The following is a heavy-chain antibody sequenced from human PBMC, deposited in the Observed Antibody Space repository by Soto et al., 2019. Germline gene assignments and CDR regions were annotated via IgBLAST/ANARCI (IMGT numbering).Heavy chain of an antibody. Sequence: PSETLSLTCSVSGGSISGSYWSWIRQSPGKGLEWLGYVHYTGSTNYSPSLRSRVSISVDTSKNEFSLRLSSVTAADTAVYFCARSVAVPGAHIDYWGQGTQVTVS. CDR2: VHYTGST. V-gene: IGHV4-59*01. D-gene: IGHD6-19*01. CDR1: GGSISGSY. CDR3: ARSVAVPGAHIDY. J-gene: IGHJ4*02.